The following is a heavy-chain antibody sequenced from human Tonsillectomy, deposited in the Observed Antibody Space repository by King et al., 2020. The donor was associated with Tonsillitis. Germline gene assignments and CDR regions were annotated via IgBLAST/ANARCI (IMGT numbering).Heavy chain of an antibody. CDR2: IYPGDSDA. J-gene: IGHJ4*02. CDR1: GYTFTNYW. V-gene: IGHV5-51*01. D-gene: IGHD6-19*01. CDR3: ARHSSGVDEYYFDY. Sequence: VQLVESGAEVKKPGESLKISCTGSGYTFTNYWIGWVRQMPGKGLEWMGIIYPGDSDARYSPSFQGQVTILVDKSNGTGYLQWSSLQASDTAMYFCARHSSGVDEYYFDYWGQGTLVTVSS.